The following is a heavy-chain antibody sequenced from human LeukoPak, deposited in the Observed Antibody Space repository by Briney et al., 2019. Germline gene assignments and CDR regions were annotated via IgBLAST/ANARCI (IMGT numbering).Heavy chain of an antibody. V-gene: IGHV3-74*01. CDR3: ARDVAGARSY. CDR1: GYTFSSYW. D-gene: IGHD3-10*01. Sequence: GGSLRLSCAASGYTFSSYWMHWVRQAPGKGLVWVSRIDTDGRTTDYADSVRGRFTIYRDNVQSTLYLQMNSLTADDTAVYYCARDVAGARSYWGQGALVTVSS. CDR2: IDTDGRTT. J-gene: IGHJ4*02.